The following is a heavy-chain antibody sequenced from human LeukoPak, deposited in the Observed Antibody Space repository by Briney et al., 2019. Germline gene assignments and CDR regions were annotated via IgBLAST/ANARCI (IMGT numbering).Heavy chain of an antibody. CDR1: GGSISSSSYY. CDR2: IYDSGST. V-gene: IGHV4-39*01. CDR3: ARLGLLLWFGEFLGPESDY. J-gene: IGHJ4*02. D-gene: IGHD3-10*01. Sequence: PSETLSLTCTVSGGSISSSSYYWGWIRQPPGKRLEWIGSIYDSGSTYYNPSLKSRVTISVDTSKNQFSLRLSSVTAADTAVYYCARLGLLLWFGEFLGPESDYWGQGTLVTVSS.